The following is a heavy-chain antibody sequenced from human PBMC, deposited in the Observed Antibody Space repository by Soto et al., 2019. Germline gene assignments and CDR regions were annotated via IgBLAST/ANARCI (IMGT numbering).Heavy chain of an antibody. CDR2: NNPSGGST. D-gene: IGHD3-16*02. CDR1: GYTFTSYY. V-gene: IGHV1-46*01. CDR3: ARGYDYVWGSYRYTEGY. J-gene: IGHJ4*02. Sequence: QVQLVQSGAEVKKPGASVKVSCKASGYTFTSYYMHWVRQAPGQGLEWMVINNPSGGSTSYAQKFQGRDTMTRDTSTSTVYMELSSLRSEDTAVYYCARGYDYVWGSYRYTEGYGGQGTLVTVSS.